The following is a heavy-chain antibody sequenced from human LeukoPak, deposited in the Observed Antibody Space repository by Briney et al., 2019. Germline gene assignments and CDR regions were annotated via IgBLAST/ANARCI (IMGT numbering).Heavy chain of an antibody. CDR1: GDSVTSHG. D-gene: IGHD3-10*01. CDR2: AHASGVN. CDR3: ARDNRGSLDF. Sequence: SETLSLSCSVSGDSVTSHGWSWVRQPPGKGLEWIGYAHASGVNSDNCNPSLKSRVTISIDTSRNQFSLRLNSVTAADTAFYYCARDNRGSLDFWGQGTLVTVSS. J-gene: IGHJ4*02. V-gene: IGHV4-59*02.